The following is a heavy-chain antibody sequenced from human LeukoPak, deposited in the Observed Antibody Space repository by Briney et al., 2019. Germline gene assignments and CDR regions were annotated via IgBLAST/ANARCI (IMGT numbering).Heavy chain of an antibody. CDR2: INPSGGST. CDR1: GYTFTIYY. D-gene: IGHD1-26*01. J-gene: IGHJ4*02. V-gene: IGHV1-46*01. CDR3: ARGWELVRRYYFDY. Sequence: ASVKVSCKASGYTFTIYYMHWVRQAPGQGLEWMGIINPSGGSTSYAQKFQGRVTITADKSTSTAYMELSSLRSEDTAVYYCARGWELVRRYYFDYWGQGTLVTVSS.